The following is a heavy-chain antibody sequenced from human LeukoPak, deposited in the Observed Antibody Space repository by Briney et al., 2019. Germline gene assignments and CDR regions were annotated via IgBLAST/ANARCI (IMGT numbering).Heavy chain of an antibody. D-gene: IGHD2-21*01. CDR3: ARALCIWGGDCHYFDY. CDR2: IKEDGSEK. CDR1: GFTFSTYW. V-gene: IGHV3-7*01. Sequence: GGSLRLSCAASGFTFSTYWMTWVRQAPGKGLEWVANIKEDGSEKYYVDSVKGRFTISRDNAKNSLYLQMNSLGAEDTAVYYCARALCIWGGDCHYFDYWGQGTLVTVSS. J-gene: IGHJ4*02.